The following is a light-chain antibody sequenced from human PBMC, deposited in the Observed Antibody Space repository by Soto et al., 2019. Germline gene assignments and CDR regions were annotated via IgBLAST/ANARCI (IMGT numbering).Light chain of an antibody. CDR1: QSVTRNF. CDR3: HKYGSA. J-gene: IGKJ3*01. Sequence: EVVLTQSPDTLSLSPWESATLSCRASQSVTRNFLTWYQQRPGQAPRLLIYGASIRATGIPDRFSGRGSGTDFTLTIMRLEPEDFAIYYCHKYGSAFGPVTKVDVK. V-gene: IGKV3-20*01. CDR2: GAS.